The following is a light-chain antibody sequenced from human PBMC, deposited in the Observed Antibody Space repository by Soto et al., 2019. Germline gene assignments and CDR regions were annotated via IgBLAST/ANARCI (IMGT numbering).Light chain of an antibody. Sequence: EIVLTQSPGTLSLSPGYTATLSCRASQSVRSNFLAWYQHKPGQAPRLLIHDAYSRATGIPDRFSGSGSDRDFTLTISRLEPEDFAVYYCQQYAGSHRTFNQGTKLDIK. V-gene: IGKV3-20*01. J-gene: IGKJ2*01. CDR2: DAY. CDR3: QQYAGSHRT. CDR1: QSVRSNF.